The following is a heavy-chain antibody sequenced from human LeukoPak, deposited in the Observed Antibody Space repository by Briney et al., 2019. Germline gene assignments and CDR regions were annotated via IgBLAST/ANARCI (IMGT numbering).Heavy chain of an antibody. Sequence: ASVKVSCKASGYTSTSYYMHWVRQAPGQGLEWMGIINPSGGSTSYAQKFQGRVTMTRDTSTSTVYMELSSLRSEDTAVYYCARDLGYCSSTSCYTSPEFDYWGQGTLVTVSS. CDR1: GYTSTSYY. CDR3: ARDLGYCSSTSCYTSPEFDY. J-gene: IGHJ4*02. D-gene: IGHD2-2*02. V-gene: IGHV1-46*01. CDR2: INPSGGST.